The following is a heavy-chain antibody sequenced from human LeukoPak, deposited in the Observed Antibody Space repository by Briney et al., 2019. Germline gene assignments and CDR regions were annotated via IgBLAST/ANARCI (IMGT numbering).Heavy chain of an antibody. CDR3: ARGRNYYDSSGSRYNWFDP. D-gene: IGHD3-22*01. Sequence: ASVKVSCKASGYTFTGYYMHWVRQAPGQGLEWMGWINPNSGGTNYAQKFQGRVTMTRDTSISTAYMELSRLRSDDTAVYYCARGRNYYDSSGSRYNWFDPWGQGTLVTVSS. V-gene: IGHV1-2*02. CDR1: GYTFTGYY. J-gene: IGHJ5*02. CDR2: INPNSGGT.